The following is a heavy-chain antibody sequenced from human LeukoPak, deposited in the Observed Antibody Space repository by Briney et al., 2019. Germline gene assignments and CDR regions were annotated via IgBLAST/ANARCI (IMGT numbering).Heavy chain of an antibody. D-gene: IGHD1-26*01. CDR1: GFTFRRHA. V-gene: IGHV3-23*01. J-gene: IGHJ4*02. CDR2: DSDSGGSGGAS. Sequence: GGSLRLSCAAFGFTFRRHAMSWVRQAPGKGLEWVSSDSDSGGSGGASKYADSVRGRFTISRDNAKNTLYLQMNSLRAEDTAVYYCASVMEWELPAWGQGTLVTVSS. CDR3: ASVMEWELPA.